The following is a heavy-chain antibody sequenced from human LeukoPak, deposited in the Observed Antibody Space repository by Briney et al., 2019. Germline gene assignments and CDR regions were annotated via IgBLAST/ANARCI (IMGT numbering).Heavy chain of an antibody. D-gene: IGHD3-22*01. J-gene: IGHJ4*02. V-gene: IGHV3-23*01. CDR3: AKRGVVIRVILVGFHKEANYFDS. Sequence: GGPLRLSCAVSGITLSNYGMSWVRQAPGKGLEWVAGISDSGGRTNYADSVKGRFTISRDNPKNTLYLQMNSLRAEDTAVYFCAKRGVVIRVILVGFHKEANYFDSWGQGALVTVSS. CDR1: GITLSNYG. CDR2: ISDSGGRT.